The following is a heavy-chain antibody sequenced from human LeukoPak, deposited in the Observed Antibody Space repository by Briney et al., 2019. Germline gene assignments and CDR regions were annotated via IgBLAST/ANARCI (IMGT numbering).Heavy chain of an antibody. D-gene: IGHD2-15*01. CDR3: ASQVALGY. V-gene: IGHV3-30*02. Sequence: PGGSLRLSCTSSGVAFYTFGAYWVRQAPGKGLDWLAFIGADGGTQYYANAVKGRFTISRDNAKNTLYLQMNSLRVEDTAMYYCASQVALGYWGQGIPVTVSS. CDR2: IGADGGTQ. CDR1: GVAFYTFG. J-gene: IGHJ4*02.